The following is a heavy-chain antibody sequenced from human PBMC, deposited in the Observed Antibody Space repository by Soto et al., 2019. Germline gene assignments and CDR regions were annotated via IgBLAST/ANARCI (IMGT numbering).Heavy chain of an antibody. V-gene: IGHV4-59*08. CDR3: ARRNNVGWFDP. CDR2: IYYSGST. Sequence: QVQLQESGPGLVKPSETLSLTCTVSGGSISSYHWTWIRQPPGKGLEWIGYIYYSGSTNYNPSLKSRVTISVGTSKTQFSLKLSSVTAADTAVYYCARRNNVGWFDPWGQGTLVTVSS. CDR1: GGSISSYH. J-gene: IGHJ5*02. D-gene: IGHD1-20*01.